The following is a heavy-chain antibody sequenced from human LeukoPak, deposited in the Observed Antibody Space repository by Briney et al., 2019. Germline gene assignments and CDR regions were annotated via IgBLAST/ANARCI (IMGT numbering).Heavy chain of an antibody. CDR3: ARDKLVGATPFDY. J-gene: IGHJ4*02. CDR2: ISSSSSYI. Sequence: GGSLRLSCAASGFTFSSYSMNWVRQAPGKGLEWVSSISSSSSYIYYADSVKGRFTFSRDNAKNSLYLQMNSLRAEDTAVYYCARDKLVGATPFDYWGQGTLVTVSS. D-gene: IGHD1-26*01. V-gene: IGHV3-21*01. CDR1: GFTFSSYS.